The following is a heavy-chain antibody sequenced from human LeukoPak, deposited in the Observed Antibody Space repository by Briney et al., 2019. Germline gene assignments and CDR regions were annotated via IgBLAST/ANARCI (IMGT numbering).Heavy chain of an antibody. J-gene: IGHJ6*02. CDR1: GGSISSYY. Sequence: SETLSLTCTVSGGSISSYYWNWIRQPPGKGLEWIGYIYYSGSTNYNPSLKSRVTISVDTSKNQFSLKLSSVTAADTAAYYCARDRSNPGYCTGGTCYGYYYYGMDVWGQGTTVTVSS. D-gene: IGHD2-15*01. V-gene: IGHV4-59*01. CDR2: IYYSGST. CDR3: ARDRSNPGYCTGGTCYGYYYYGMDV.